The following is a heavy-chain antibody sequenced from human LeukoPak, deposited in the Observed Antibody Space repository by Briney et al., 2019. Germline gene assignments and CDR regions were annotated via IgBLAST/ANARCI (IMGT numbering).Heavy chain of an antibody. J-gene: IGHJ5*02. Sequence: SETLSLTCTVSGGSISGYYWTWIRQPPGKGLEWIGSIYYSGSTYYNPSLKSRVTISVDTSKNQFSLKLSSVTAADTAVYYCATGNSITIFGVVIPYNWFDPWGQGTLVTVSS. CDR3: ATGNSITIFGVVIPYNWFDP. D-gene: IGHD3-3*01. CDR1: GGSISGYY. CDR2: IYYSGST. V-gene: IGHV4-39*01.